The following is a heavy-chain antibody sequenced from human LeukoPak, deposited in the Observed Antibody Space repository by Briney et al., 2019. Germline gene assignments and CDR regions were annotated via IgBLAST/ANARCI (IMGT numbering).Heavy chain of an antibody. J-gene: IGHJ4*02. CDR2: ISGSGGNT. CDR3: AKSLKLSSVGYYFDY. CDR1: GFTFSSYA. Sequence: GGSLRLSCAASGFTFSSYAMSWVRQAPGKGLEWVSTISGSGGNTYYADSVKGRFTISRDNSKNTLYLQMNSLRAEDTAVYYCAKSLKLSSVGYYFDYWGQGTLVTVSS. V-gene: IGHV3-23*01. D-gene: IGHD3-10*01.